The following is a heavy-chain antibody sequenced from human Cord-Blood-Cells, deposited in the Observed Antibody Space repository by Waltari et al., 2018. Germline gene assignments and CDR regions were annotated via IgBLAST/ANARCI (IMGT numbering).Heavy chain of an antibody. CDR2: TSLNSGGT. D-gene: IGHD3-16*01. CDR1: GYTFTGDN. V-gene: IGHV1-2*02. CDR3: ARRTNMSPFRMDD. J-gene: IGHJ6*02. Sequence: QVQLVQSGAEVKKPGASVKVSCKASGYTFTGDNMPWVRQAPGQGLEGMGWTSLNSGGTNSAQRFQGGFARTTATSSSTAYMQASRLGCAEKAVYYCARRTNMSPFRMDDWGQGVTVTVTS.